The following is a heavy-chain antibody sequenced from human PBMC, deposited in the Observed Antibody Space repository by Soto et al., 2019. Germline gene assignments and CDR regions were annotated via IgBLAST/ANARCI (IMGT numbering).Heavy chain of an antibody. CDR2: IYSGGST. Sequence: PGGSMKLSCAASGFTVSSNYMSWVRQAPGKRLEWVSVIYSGGSTYYADSVKGRFTISRDNSKNTLYLQMNSLRAEDTAVYYCARVGYDYVWGSYRPFDYWGQGTLVTVSS. J-gene: IGHJ4*02. V-gene: IGHV3-66*01. CDR3: ARVGYDYVWGSYRPFDY. D-gene: IGHD3-16*02. CDR1: GFTVSSNY.